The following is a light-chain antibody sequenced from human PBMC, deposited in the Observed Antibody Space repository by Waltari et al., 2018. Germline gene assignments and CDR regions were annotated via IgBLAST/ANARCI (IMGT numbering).Light chain of an antibody. CDR1: RNVFAD. CDR2: GTS. J-gene: IGKJ2*01. Sequence: DIVMTQSPAPLSVSPGERASLSCRARRNVFADLAWYQKKTGRAPKLLLFGTSTMATGVPARFSGSGSGTDFTLTISSLQSEDSAVYYCQQYTSSPRTFGQGTKLEI. CDR3: QQYTSSPRT. V-gene: IGKV3-15*01.